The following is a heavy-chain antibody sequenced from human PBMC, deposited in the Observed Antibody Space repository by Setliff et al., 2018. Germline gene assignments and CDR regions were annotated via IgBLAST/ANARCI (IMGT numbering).Heavy chain of an antibody. CDR3: ARDLYSSSSGGFYYYYYMDV. J-gene: IGHJ6*03. CDR2: IYSSGST. Sequence: SETLSLTCSVSGDSINSGTYYWNWFRQPAGKGLEWIGHIYSSGSTNYNPSLKSRVTISVDRSKNQFSLKLSSVIAADTAVYYCARDLYSSSSGGFYYYYYMDVWGKGTTVTVSS. CDR1: GDSINSGTYY. D-gene: IGHD6-6*01. V-gene: IGHV4-61*09.